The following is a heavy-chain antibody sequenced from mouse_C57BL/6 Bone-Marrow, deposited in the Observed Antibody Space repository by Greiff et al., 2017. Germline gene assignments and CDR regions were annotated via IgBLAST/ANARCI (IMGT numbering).Heavy chain of an antibody. D-gene: IGHD2-2*01. CDR2: IHPNSGST. J-gene: IGHJ1*03. V-gene: IGHV1-64*01. CDR3: ARGGGYLWYCDV. CDR1: GYTFTSYW. Sequence: QVQLQQPGAELVKPGASVKLSCKASGYTFTSYWMHWVKQRPGQGLEWIGMIHPNSGSTNYNEKFKSKATLTVDKSSSTAYMQLSSLTSEDSAVYYCARGGGYLWYCDVWGTGTTVAVAS.